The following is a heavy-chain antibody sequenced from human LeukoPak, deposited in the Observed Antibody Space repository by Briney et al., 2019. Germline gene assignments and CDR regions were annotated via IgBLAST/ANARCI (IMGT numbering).Heavy chain of an antibody. CDR1: GGSFSGYY. Sequence: SETLSLTCAVYGGSFSGYYWSWIRQPPGKGLEWIGEINHSGSTNHNPSLKSRVTISVDTSKNQFSLKLGSVTAADTAVYYCARNRRDAYNQFDYWGQGTLVTVSS. V-gene: IGHV4-34*01. D-gene: IGHD5-24*01. CDR3: ARNRRDAYNQFDY. CDR2: INHSGST. J-gene: IGHJ4*02.